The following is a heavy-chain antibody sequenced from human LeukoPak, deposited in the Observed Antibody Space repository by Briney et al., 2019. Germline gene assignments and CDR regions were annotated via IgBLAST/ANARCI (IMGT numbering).Heavy chain of an antibody. CDR3: AKVGYYDSSGYYYYYYYYMDV. V-gene: IGHV3-30*02. J-gene: IGHJ6*03. D-gene: IGHD3-22*01. CDR2: IRYDGSNK. CDR1: GFTFSSYG. Sequence: PGGSLRLSCAASGFTFSSYGMHWVRQAPGKGLEWVAFIRYDGSNKYYAVSVKGRFTISRDNSKNTLYLQMNSLRAEDTAVYYCAKVGYYDSSGYYYYYYYYMDVWGKGTTVTVSS.